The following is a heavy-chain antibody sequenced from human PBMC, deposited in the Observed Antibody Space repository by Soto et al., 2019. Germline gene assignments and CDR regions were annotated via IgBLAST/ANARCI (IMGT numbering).Heavy chain of an antibody. V-gene: IGHV3-30*18. CDR3: AKGELTVTQRYYFDY. Sequence: QVQLVESGGGVVQPGRSLRLSCAASGFTFSSYGMHWVRQAPGKGLEWVAVISYDGSNKYYADSVKGRFTISRDNSKNTLYLQMNSLRAEDTAVYYCAKGELTVTQRYYFDYWGQGPLVTVSS. J-gene: IGHJ4*02. D-gene: IGHD4-17*01. CDR2: ISYDGSNK. CDR1: GFTFSSYG.